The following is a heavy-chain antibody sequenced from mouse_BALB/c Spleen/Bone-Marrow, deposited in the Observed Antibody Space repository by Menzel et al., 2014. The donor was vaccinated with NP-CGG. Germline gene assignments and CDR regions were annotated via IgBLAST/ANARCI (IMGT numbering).Heavy chain of an antibody. CDR2: IYPGDGDT. V-gene: IGHV1-80*01. D-gene: IGHD2-1*01. CDR1: GYAFSSYW. J-gene: IGHJ2*01. Sequence: VMLVESGAELVRPGSSVKISCKASGYAFSSYWMNWVKQRPGQGLEWIGQIYPGDGDTNYSGKFKGKATLTADESSSTAYMQLSSLTSEDSAVYFCAFGNYDFDYRGQGTTLTVSS. CDR3: AFGNYDFDY.